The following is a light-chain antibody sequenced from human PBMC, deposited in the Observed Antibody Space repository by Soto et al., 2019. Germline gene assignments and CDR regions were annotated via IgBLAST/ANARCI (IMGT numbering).Light chain of an antibody. CDR3: CSYAAGRVDVV. V-gene: IGLV2-23*02. CDR1: TSDVGSYNL. CDR2: AVS. Sequence: QAASVSGSPGQSIAISCTGTTSDVGSYNLISWYQQHPGKAPKLLISAVSKRPSGVSDRFSGSRSGNTASLTISGLQAEDEADYYCCSYAAGRVDVVFGGGTKLTVL. J-gene: IGLJ2*01.